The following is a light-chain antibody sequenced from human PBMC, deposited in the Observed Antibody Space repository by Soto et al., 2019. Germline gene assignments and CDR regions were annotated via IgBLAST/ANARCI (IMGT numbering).Light chain of an antibody. CDR3: QQYGGSPWT. J-gene: IGKJ1*01. Sequence: EIVLTQSPGTLSLSPGERATLSCRASQSVSGYYLAWYQQKPGQAPRLLISGASSRATGIPDRFSGSGSGTDFTLTITGLEPEDFAVYYCQQYGGSPWTFGQGTKVEIK. V-gene: IGKV3-20*01. CDR1: QSVSGYY. CDR2: GAS.